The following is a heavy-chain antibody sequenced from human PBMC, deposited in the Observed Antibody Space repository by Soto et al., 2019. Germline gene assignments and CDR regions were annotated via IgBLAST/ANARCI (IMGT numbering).Heavy chain of an antibody. CDR3: LRQRTSVLTQAYFEY. CDR1: CGSVSNSNYN. Sequence: PSETLSLTCTVSCGSVSNSNYNCGWIRQSPGKGLEWIGSVYYRVRSYSKSSVKSRGTISVDASKNQFSLNLNSVTASDTAVYFCLRQRTSVLTQAYFEYWGPGALVTVSS. V-gene: IGHV4-39*01. CDR2: VYYRVRS. J-gene: IGHJ4*02. D-gene: IGHD2-8*01.